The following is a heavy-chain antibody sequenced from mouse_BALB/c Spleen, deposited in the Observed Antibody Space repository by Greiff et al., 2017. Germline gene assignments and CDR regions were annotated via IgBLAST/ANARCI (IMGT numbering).Heavy chain of an antibody. CDR2: IDPANGNT. D-gene: IGHD1-2*01. Sequence: EVKLQQPGAELVKPGASVKLSCTASGFNIKDTYMHWVKQRPEQGLEWIGRIDPANGNTKYDPKFQGKATITADTSSNTAYLQLSSLTSEDTAVYYCAMLLRLNYWGQGTTLTVSS. CDR3: AMLLRLNY. CDR1: GFNIKDTY. V-gene: IGHV14-3*02. J-gene: IGHJ2*01.